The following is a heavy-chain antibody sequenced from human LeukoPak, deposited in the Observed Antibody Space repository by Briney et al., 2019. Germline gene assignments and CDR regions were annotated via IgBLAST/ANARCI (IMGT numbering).Heavy chain of an antibody. CDR2: TSYRSKWYN. D-gene: IGHD1-26*01. Sequence: SQTLSVTCAMSGDRVSSNSASWNWIRQSPSRGIEWLARTSYRSKWYNDYAVSEKSRIPITPDTSKTQFSLQLNSVTPEDTAVYDCARGEDVGYYYYGMDVWGQGTTVTVSS. J-gene: IGHJ6*02. V-gene: IGHV6-1*01. CDR3: ARGEDVGYYYYGMDV. CDR1: GDRVSSNSAS.